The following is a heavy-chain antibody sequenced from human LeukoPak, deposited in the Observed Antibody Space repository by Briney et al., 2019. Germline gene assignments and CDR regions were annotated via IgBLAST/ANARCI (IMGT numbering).Heavy chain of an antibody. V-gene: IGHV1-46*01. J-gene: IGHJ5*02. CDR3: ARGGRFDYYDSSGYYFAFDP. Sequence: GASVKVSCKASGYTFTSYYMHWVRQAPGHGLEWMGIINPSGGSTSYAQKFQGRVTMTRDTSTSTVYMELSSLISEDTAVYYCARGGRFDYYDSSGYYFAFDPWGQGTLVTVSS. CDR1: GYTFTSYY. CDR2: INPSGGST. D-gene: IGHD3-22*01.